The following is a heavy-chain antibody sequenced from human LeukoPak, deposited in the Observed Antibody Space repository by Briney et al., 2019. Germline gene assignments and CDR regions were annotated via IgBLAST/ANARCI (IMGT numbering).Heavy chain of an antibody. CDR1: GGSFRGYF. Sequence: SETLSLICAVNGGSFRGYFWNWIRQPPGRGLEWIGEVDHTGSANYNPSLKSRVAISVDASKNQFSLRLSSVTAADTAMYYCVRWGFCAYSAPSDSWGQGTLVAVSS. D-gene: IGHD2-15*01. CDR3: VRWGFCAYSAPSDS. V-gene: IGHV4-34*01. J-gene: IGHJ4*02. CDR2: VDHTGSA.